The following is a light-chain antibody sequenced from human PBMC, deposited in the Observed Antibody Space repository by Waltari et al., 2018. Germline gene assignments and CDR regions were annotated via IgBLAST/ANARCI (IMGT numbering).Light chain of an antibody. CDR3: SLYMGSGIWV. Sequence: QTVVTQEPSLSVSPGGTVTLTCALSSGSLSSTSYATWYQQTPGQAPRPLVYKGSSRSYGVSDRFSGSVLGNKAALTITGAQADDESDYYCSLYMGSGIWVFGGGTKLTVL. CDR2: KGS. CDR1: SGSLSSTSY. J-gene: IGLJ3*02. V-gene: IGLV8-61*01.